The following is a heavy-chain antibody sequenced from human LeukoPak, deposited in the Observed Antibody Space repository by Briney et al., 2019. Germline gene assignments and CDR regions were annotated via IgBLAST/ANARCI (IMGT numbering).Heavy chain of an antibody. Sequence: GGSLRLSCTASGTTFTSAWMSWVRQAPGKGLEWVATIRSDASYKHYVDSVKGRFTISRDNAKNSVFLEMSALKVEDTAVDYCADLWYTDCGQGTLVTVSS. CDR3: ADLWYTD. CDR1: GTTFTSAW. D-gene: IGHD3-3*01. V-gene: IGHV3-7*01. J-gene: IGHJ4*02. CDR2: IRSDASYK.